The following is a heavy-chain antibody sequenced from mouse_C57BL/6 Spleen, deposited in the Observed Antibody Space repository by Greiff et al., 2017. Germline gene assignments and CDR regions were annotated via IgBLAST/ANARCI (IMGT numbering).Heavy chain of an antibody. J-gene: IGHJ3*01. CDR1: GFTFSDYG. CDR2: ISSGSSTI. D-gene: IGHD1-1*01. CDR3: ASPITTVVPFAY. V-gene: IGHV5-17*01. Sequence: EVMLVESGGGLVKPGGSLKLSCAASGFTFSDYGMHWVRQAPEKGLEWVAYISSGSSTIYYADTVKGRFTISRDNAKNTLFLQMPSLRSEDTAMYYCASPITTVVPFAYWGQGTLVTVSA.